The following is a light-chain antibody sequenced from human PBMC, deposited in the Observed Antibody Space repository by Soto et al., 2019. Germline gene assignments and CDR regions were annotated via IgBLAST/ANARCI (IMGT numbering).Light chain of an antibody. CDR2: KAS. V-gene: IGKV1-5*03. Sequence: DIQMTQSXSTLSASVGDRVTITCRASQSISSWLAWYQQKPGKAPKLLIYKASSLESGVPSRFSGSGSGTEFTLTISSLQPDDFATYYCQQYNSYPVTFGQGTKVDIK. J-gene: IGKJ2*01. CDR3: QQYNSYPVT. CDR1: QSISSW.